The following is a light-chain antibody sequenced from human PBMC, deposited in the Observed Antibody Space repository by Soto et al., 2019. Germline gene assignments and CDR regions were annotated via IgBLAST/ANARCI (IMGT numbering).Light chain of an antibody. CDR3: QQRSNWPPVYT. CDR1: QSVSSY. J-gene: IGKJ2*01. V-gene: IGKV3-11*01. CDR2: DAS. Sequence: EIVLTQSPATLSLSPGERATLSCRASQSVSSYLAWYQQKPGQAPRLLIYDASNRATGIPARFSGSGSRTDFTLTISSLAPEDFAVYYCQQRSNWPPVYTFGQGTKLEIK.